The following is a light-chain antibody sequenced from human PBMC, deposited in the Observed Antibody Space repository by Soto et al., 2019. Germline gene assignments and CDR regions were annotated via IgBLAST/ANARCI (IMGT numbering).Light chain of an antibody. J-gene: IGLJ1*01. CDR2: EVS. V-gene: IGLV2-8*01. Sequence: QSALTQPPSASGSPGQSVTISCTGTSSDVGGYNYVSWYQQHPGKAPKLMLYEVSKRPSGVPDRLSGSKSGNTASLTVSGLQAEDEADYYFTSYAGSNNFFVFGTGTKVTVL. CDR1: SSDVGGYNY. CDR3: TSYAGSNNFFV.